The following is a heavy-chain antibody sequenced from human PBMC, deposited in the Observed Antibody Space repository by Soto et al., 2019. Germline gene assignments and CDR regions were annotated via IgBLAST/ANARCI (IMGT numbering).Heavy chain of an antibody. CDR1: GHTFTGHH. J-gene: IGHJ4*02. D-gene: IGHD2-21*02. Sequence: QVQLVQSGADVKKPGASVKVSCKASGHTFTGHHMHWVRQAPGQGLEWMGLIDLDIGDTKYAQKFQGRVTSTSDTSSTPAFMELRGLRSDDTAVYYCALEPTGTAGFDYWGQGTLVTVSS. CDR2: IDLDIGDT. CDR3: ALEPTGTAGFDY. V-gene: IGHV1-2*02.